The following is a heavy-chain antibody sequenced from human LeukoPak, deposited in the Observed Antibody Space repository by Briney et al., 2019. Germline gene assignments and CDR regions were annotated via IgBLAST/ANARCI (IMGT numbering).Heavy chain of an antibody. CDR2: ISGSGGSR. Sequence: GGALRLSCAASGFTFSSYAMSWVRQAPGKGLDWVSAISGSGGSRYYADSVKGRVTISRDKSKNTLYLQMNRLRDEDTAIYYSATRGLVVVPAAANWFDPWGQGTLVTVSS. D-gene: IGHD2-2*01. J-gene: IGHJ5*02. CDR3: ATRGLVVVPAAANWFDP. V-gene: IGHV3-23*01. CDR1: GFTFSSYA.